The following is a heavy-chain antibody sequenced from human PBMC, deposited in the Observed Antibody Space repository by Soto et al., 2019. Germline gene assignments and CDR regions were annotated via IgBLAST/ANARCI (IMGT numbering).Heavy chain of an antibody. CDR1: GGPFSGYY. J-gene: IGHJ4*02. CDR2: INYSGNT. V-gene: IGHV4-34*01. CDR3: ARGIGGTSDY. Sequence: QVRLQQWGAGLLKPSETLSLTCAVHGGPFSGYYWSWIRQPPGKGLEWIGEINYSGNTNYTPSLKSRVTISVDTSKKHFSLKLSSVTAADTAVYYCARGIGGTSDYWGQGTLVTVSS. D-gene: IGHD2-15*01.